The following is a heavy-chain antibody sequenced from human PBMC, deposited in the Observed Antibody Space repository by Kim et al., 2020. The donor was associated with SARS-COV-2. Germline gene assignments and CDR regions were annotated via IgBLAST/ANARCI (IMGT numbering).Heavy chain of an antibody. V-gene: IGHV5-51*01. D-gene: IGHD3-9*01. J-gene: IGHJ4*02. Sequence: SPSFKGQVTISADKSISTAYLQWSSLKASDTAMYYCARGLRYFDWLLGYWGQGTLVTVSS. CDR3: ARGLRYFDWLLGY.